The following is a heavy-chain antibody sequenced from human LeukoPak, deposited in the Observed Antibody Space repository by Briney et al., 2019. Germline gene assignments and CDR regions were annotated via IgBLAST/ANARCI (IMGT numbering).Heavy chain of an antibody. V-gene: IGHV3-7*03. Sequence: GGSLRLSCAASGFTFSSYWMNWARQAPGKGLEWVASINHNGNVNYYVDSVKGLFTISRDNAKNSLYLQMSNLRAEDTAVYFCARGGGLDVWGQGATVTVSS. D-gene: IGHD3-16*01. J-gene: IGHJ6*02. CDR3: ARGGGLDV. CDR1: GFTFSSYW. CDR2: INHNGNVN.